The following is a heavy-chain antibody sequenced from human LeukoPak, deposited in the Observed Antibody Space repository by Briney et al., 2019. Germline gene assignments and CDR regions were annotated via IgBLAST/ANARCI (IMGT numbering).Heavy chain of an antibody. Sequence: ASVKVSCKASGYTFTSYGISWVRQAPGQGLEWMGWISVHNGNTNFAQKLQGRVTLTTDTSTSTAYMELRSLRSDDTAVYHCARAIRSAAGHWGQGTLVTVSS. CDR2: ISVHNGNT. V-gene: IGHV1-18*01. D-gene: IGHD6-13*01. J-gene: IGHJ4*02. CDR3: ARAIRSAAGH. CDR1: GYTFTSYG.